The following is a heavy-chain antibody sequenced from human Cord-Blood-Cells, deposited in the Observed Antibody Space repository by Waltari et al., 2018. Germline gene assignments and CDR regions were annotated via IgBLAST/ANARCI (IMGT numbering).Heavy chain of an antibody. J-gene: IGHJ4*02. CDR2: ISSSSSTI. Sequence: EVQLVESGGGLVQPGGSLRHSCAAYGFTFSGYSMNWVRQAPGKGLEWVSYISSSSSTIYYADSVKGRFTISRDNAKNSLYLQMNSLRDEDTAVYYCARVLTLSSAYYFDYWGQGTLVTVSS. CDR3: ARVLTLSSAYYFDY. V-gene: IGHV3-48*02. CDR1: GFTFSGYS. D-gene: IGHD3-9*01.